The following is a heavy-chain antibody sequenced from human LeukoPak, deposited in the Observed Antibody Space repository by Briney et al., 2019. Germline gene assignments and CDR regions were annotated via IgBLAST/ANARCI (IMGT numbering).Heavy chain of an antibody. D-gene: IGHD3-3*01. CDR3: ARPSGSPKWYFDL. CDR2: VFYSVNT. Sequence: SETLSLTCTVSGGSVSSSVSYWGWLRQPPGKGLEWIWTVFYSVNTYYNPSLKSRVTISVDRSKNQFFLRLYFVTAADPAMYNCARPSGSPKWYFDLWGRGMLVTVSP. J-gene: IGHJ2*01. V-gene: IGHV4-39*01. CDR1: GGSVSSSVSY.